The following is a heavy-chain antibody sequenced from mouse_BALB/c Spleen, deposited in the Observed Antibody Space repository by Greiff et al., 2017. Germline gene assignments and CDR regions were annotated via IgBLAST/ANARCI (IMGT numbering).Heavy chain of an antibody. CDR2: ISSGSSTI. Sequence: EVQGVESGGGLVQPGGSRKLSCAASGFTFSSFGMHWVRQAPEKGLEWVAYISSGSSTIYYADTVKGRFTISRDNPKNTLFLQMTSLRSEDTAMYYCAMDGYYGFYAMDYWGQGTSVTVSS. CDR1: GFTFSSFG. CDR3: AMDGYYGFYAMDY. D-gene: IGHD2-3*01. J-gene: IGHJ4*01. V-gene: IGHV5-17*02.